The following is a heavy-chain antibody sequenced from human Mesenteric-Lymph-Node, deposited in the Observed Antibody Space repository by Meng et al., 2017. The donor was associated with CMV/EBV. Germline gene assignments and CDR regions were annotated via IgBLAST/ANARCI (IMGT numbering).Heavy chain of an antibody. V-gene: IGHV3-30*02. D-gene: IGHD1-14*01. CDR2: IRHDGDNT. Sequence: GESLKISCAASGFTFRSYGMHWVRQAPGKGLEWVTFIRHDGDNTYYADSVKGRFTTSRDNSKNTLYLQMNSLRAEDTAVYYCAPDDYDYWGQGTLVTVSS. CDR1: GFTFRSYG. CDR3: APDDYDY. J-gene: IGHJ4*02.